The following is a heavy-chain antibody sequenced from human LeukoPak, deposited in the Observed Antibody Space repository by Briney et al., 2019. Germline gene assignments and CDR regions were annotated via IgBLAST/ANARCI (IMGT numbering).Heavy chain of an antibody. CDR2: SRNRAKSYTT. V-gene: IGHV3-72*01. Sequence: GGSLRLSCAASGFTFSDHYMDWVRQAPGKGLEWVGRSRNRAKSYTTDYAASVRGRFTISRDDSQNSLYLQMRSLKTEDTAVYHCVRAADTSDWHFDYWGQGTLVTVSS. J-gene: IGHJ4*02. CDR3: VRAADTSDWHFDY. D-gene: IGHD6-19*01. CDR1: GFTFSDHY.